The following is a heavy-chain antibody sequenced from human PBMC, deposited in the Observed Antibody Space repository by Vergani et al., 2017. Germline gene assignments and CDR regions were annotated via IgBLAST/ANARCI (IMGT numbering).Heavy chain of an antibody. CDR2: ISYDGTNK. D-gene: IGHD3-22*01. Sequence: QVQLVESGGGVVQPGRSLRLSCAASGFTFGDHGIHWVRRAPGKGLEWVALISYDGTNKYYTNSVRGRFTISRDNSKSTLFLQMNSLRVEDMAVYYCARDSYYYDSSGYLGYWGQGTLVTVSS. CDR3: ARDSYYYDSSGYLGY. V-gene: IGHV3-30-3*01. CDR1: GFTFGDHG. J-gene: IGHJ4*02.